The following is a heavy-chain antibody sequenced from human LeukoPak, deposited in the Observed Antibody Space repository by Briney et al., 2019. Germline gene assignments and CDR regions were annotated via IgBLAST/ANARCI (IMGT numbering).Heavy chain of an antibody. Sequence: PSETLSLTCAVSGYSISIGYYWGWIRQPPGKGLEWIGSIYHSGSTYYNPSLKSRVTISVDTSKNQFSLKLSSVTAADTAVYYCARDLDFGVVTGYFDYWGQGTPVTVSS. CDR3: ARDLDFGVVTGYFDY. CDR1: GYSISIGYY. CDR2: IYHSGST. J-gene: IGHJ4*02. V-gene: IGHV4-38-2*02. D-gene: IGHD3-3*01.